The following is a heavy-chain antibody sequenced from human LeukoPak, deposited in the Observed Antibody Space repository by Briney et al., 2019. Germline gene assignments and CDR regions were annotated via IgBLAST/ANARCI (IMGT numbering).Heavy chain of an antibody. CDR3: ARERYDSSGYYDTDY. CDR1: GYTFTSYD. D-gene: IGHD3-22*01. CDR2: MNPNSGNT. J-gene: IGHJ4*02. V-gene: IGHV1-8*01. Sequence: ASVKVSWKASGYTFTSYDINWVRQATGQGLEWMGWMNPNSGNTGYAQKLQGRVTMTTDTSTSTAYMELRSLRSDDTAVYYCARERYDSSGYYDTDYWGQGTLVTVSS.